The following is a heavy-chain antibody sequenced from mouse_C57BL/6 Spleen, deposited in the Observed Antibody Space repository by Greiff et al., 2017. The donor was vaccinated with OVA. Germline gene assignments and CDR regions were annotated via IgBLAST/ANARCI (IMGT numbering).Heavy chain of an antibody. V-gene: IGHV1-50*01. J-gene: IGHJ3*01. D-gene: IGHD2-5*01. CDR2: IDPSDSYT. CDR3: ARGDSNYFAY. CDR1: GYTFTSYW. Sequence: VQLQQPGAELVKPGASVKLSCKASGYTFTSYWMQWVKQRPGQGLEWIGEIDPSDSYTNYNQNVKGQVTLSVDTSTSTAYLQLSSLTSEDSAVYYCARGDSNYFAYWGQGTLVTVSA.